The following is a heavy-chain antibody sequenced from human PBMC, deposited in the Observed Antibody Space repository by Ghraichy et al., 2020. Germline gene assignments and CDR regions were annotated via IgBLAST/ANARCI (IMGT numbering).Heavy chain of an antibody. CDR2: IFYTGTS. Sequence: SETLSLTCTVSGGSVINTDYYWVWIRQPPGKALEWIGAIFYTGTSFSAPSLKSRVTISVDTSKNQVSLNLTSVTVADTAIYYCAAYKLQWTRGDIFDYWGQGSLVTVSS. V-gene: IGHV4-39*07. D-gene: IGHD3-10*01. CDR3: AAYKLQWTRGDIFDY. CDR1: GGSVINTDYY. J-gene: IGHJ4*02.